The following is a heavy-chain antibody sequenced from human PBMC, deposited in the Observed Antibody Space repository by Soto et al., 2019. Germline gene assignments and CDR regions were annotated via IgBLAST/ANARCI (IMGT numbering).Heavy chain of an antibody. CDR1: GFTFSSYG. J-gene: IGHJ4*02. V-gene: IGHV3-33*01. Sequence: QVQLVESGGGVVQPGRSLRLSCAASGFTFSSYGMHWVRQAPGKGLEWVAVIWYDGRNKYYADSVKGRFTISRDNSKNTRYLQMNSLRAEDTAVYYCARSDRRCSPNCVEVADYGAQGTLVTVSS. CDR2: IWYDGRNK. D-gene: IGHD2-2*01. CDR3: ARSDRRCSPNCVEVADY.